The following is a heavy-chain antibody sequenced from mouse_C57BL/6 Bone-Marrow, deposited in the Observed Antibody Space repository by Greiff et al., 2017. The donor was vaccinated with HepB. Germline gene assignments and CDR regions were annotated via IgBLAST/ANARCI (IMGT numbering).Heavy chain of an antibody. J-gene: IGHJ3*01. Sequence: QVQLQQPGAELVKPGASVKLSCKASGYTFTSSWMQWVKQRPGQGLEWIGEIDPSDSYTNYNQKFKGKATLTVDISSSTAYMQLSSLTSEDSAVYYCARESYYYGSSYVPFAYWGQGTLVTVSA. CDR1: GYTFTSSW. V-gene: IGHV1-50*01. D-gene: IGHD1-1*01. CDR2: IDPSDSYT. CDR3: ARESYYYGSSYVPFAY.